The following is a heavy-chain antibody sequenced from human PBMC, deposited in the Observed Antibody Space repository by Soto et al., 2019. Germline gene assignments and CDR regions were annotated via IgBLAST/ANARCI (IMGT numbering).Heavy chain of an antibody. V-gene: IGHV1-18*01. D-gene: IGHD3-10*01. CDR1: GYTFTGYG. J-gene: IGHJ4*02. CDR3: VRDLGGSGSYYTDY. CDR2: IATYDDKT. Sequence: QVQLVQSGTEVKKPGASVQVSCKGSGYTFTGYGITWVRQAPGQGLEWMGRIATYDDKTNYAQKLQGRVTMTTDTSTSTAYMELKSLRSDDTAVYYCVRDLGGSGSYYTDYWGQGTLVTVSS.